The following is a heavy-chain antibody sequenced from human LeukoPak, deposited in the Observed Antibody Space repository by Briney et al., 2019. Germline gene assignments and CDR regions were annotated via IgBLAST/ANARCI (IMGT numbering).Heavy chain of an antibody. CDR1: GFTFSSFG. V-gene: IGHV3-33*01. D-gene: IGHD5-24*01. J-gene: IGHJ5*02. CDR3: VRGVGVSRFNYFDP. Sequence: TGGSLRLSCAASGFTFSSFGMHWVRQAPGKGLEWVAVIWYDASDRYYADSVKGRFTISRDNSKNTLFLQMNSLRDDDTAVYYCVRGVGVSRFNYFDPWGQRTLVVVSS. CDR2: IWYDASDR.